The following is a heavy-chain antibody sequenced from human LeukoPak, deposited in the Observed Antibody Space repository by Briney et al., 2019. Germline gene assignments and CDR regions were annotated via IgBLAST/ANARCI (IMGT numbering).Heavy chain of an antibody. D-gene: IGHD3-22*01. J-gene: IGHJ4*02. CDR2: ISAYNGNT. CDR1: GGTFSSYA. CDR3: ARDFSAVHYYDSSGYAGSFDY. V-gene: IGHV1-18*01. Sequence: ASVKVSCKASGGTFSSYAISWVRQAPGQGLEWMGWISAYNGNTNYAQKLQGRVTMTTDTSTSTAYMELRSLRSDDTAVYYCARDFSAVHYYDSSGYAGSFDYWGQGTLVTVSS.